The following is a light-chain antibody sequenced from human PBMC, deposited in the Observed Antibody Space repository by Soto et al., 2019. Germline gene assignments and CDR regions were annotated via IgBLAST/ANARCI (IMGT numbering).Light chain of an antibody. CDR3: QQRSNWPRT. CDR1: QSVSSSY. J-gene: IGKJ1*01. V-gene: IGKV3D-20*02. CDR2: GAS. Sequence: EIVLTQSPGTLSLSPGERATLSCRASQSVSSSYLAWYQQKPGQAPRLLIYGASSRATGIPGRFSGSGSGTDFTLTISRLEPEDFAVYYCQQRSNWPRTFGQGTKVEIK.